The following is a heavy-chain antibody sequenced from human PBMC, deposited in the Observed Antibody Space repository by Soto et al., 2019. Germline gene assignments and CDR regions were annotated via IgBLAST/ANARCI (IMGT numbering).Heavy chain of an antibody. CDR3: ARGHYEFRSGYNYYYYGIEL. CDR2: IYYSGST. Sequence: SETLSLTCTVSGGSISSGDYYWSWIRQPPGKGLEWIGYIYYSGSTYYNPSLKSRVTISVDTPKNQFSLKLSSVTAADTAVYSCARGHYEFRSGYNYYYYGIELLGQGTTVTV. V-gene: IGHV4-30-4*01. D-gene: IGHD3-3*01. J-gene: IGHJ6*02. CDR1: GGSISSGDYY.